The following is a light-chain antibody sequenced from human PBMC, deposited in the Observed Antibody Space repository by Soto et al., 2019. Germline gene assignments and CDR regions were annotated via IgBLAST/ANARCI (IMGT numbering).Light chain of an antibody. CDR1: SSNIESNT. CDR3: AAWDDSLIGYA. V-gene: IGLV1-44*01. J-gene: IGLJ1*01. CDR2: DNN. Sequence: QSVLTQPPSASETPGQRVTISCSGSSSNIESNTVNWYQQLPGTAPKLLIYDNNQRPSGVPDRFSGSKSGTSASLAISGLQSEDEADYYCAAWDDSLIGYAFGTGTKLT.